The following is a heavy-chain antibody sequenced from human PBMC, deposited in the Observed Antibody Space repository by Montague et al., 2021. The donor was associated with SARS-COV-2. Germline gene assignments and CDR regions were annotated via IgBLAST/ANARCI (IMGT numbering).Heavy chain of an antibody. V-gene: IGHV4-39*01. Sequence: SETLSLTCTVSSGSISSSNYYWGWIRQPPGKGLEWIGSIYYSGSTYYNPSLKSRVTISVDTSKNQFSLKLSSVTAADTAVYYCASPTYYYDSSGSDAFDIWGQGTMVTVSS. D-gene: IGHD3-22*01. CDR1: SGSISSSNYY. J-gene: IGHJ3*02. CDR2: IYYSGST. CDR3: ASPTYYYDSSGSDAFDI.